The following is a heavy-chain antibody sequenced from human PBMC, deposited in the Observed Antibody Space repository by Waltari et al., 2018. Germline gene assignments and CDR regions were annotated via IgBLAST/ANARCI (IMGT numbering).Heavy chain of an antibody. J-gene: IGHJ4*02. CDR3: ARDDYGDYGYRY. CDR1: GYSISSGYY. V-gene: IGHV4-38-2*02. D-gene: IGHD4-17*01. Sequence: QVQLQESGPGLVKPSETLSLTCAVSGYSISSGYYWGWIRQPPGKGLEWIGSIYHSGSTYYNPSLKSRVTISVDTSKNQFSLKLSSVTAADTAVYYCARDDYGDYGYRYWGQGTLVTVSS. CDR2: IYHSGST.